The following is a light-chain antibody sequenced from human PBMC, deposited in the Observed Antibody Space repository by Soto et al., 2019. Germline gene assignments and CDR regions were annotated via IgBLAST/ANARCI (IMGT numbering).Light chain of an antibody. CDR2: GAS. CDR1: QSVSSSF. J-gene: IGKJ4*01. V-gene: IGKV3-20*01. Sequence: EFVLTQSPGTLSLSPGERATLSCRASQSVSSSFLAWYQQKPGQAPRILIYGASTRATGIPDRFSGSGSGTDLTLTISRLEPEDFAVYYCKQYGSSPPLTFGGGTKVEIK. CDR3: KQYGSSPPLT.